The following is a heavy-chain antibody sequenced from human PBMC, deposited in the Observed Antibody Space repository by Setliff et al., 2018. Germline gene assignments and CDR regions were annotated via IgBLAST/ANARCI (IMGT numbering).Heavy chain of an antibody. CDR3: ARALGYCSRTSCYADALDI. D-gene: IGHD2-2*01. J-gene: IGHJ3*02. CDR1: GYSISSDYY. Sequence: SETLSLTCAVSGYSISSDYYWGWIRQPPGKGLEWIGSMYHSGSTYYNPSLKSRVTISVDTSKNQFSLKLNYVTAADTAVYYCARALGYCSRTSCYADALDIWGQGTMVTV. CDR2: MYHSGST. V-gene: IGHV4-38-2*01.